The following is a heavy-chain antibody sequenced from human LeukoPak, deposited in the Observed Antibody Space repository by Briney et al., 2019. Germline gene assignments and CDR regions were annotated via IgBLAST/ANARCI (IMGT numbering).Heavy chain of an antibody. CDR1: GYTFTGYY. V-gene: IGHV1-2*02. D-gene: IGHD6-13*01. J-gene: IGHJ4*02. CDR2: INPNSGGT. CDR3: ARSPSWSSSWYDY. Sequence: GASVKVSCKASGYTFTGYYMHWVRQAPGQGLERKGWINPNSGGTNYAQKFQGRVTMTRDTSISTAYMELSRLRSDDTAVYYCARSPSWSSSWYDYWGQGTLVTVSS.